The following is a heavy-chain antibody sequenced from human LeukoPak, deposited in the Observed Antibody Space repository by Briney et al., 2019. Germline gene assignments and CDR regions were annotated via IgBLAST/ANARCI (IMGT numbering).Heavy chain of an antibody. CDR1: GGSISSGDYY. D-gene: IGHD3-10*01. V-gene: IGHV4-30-4*01. Sequence: SQTLSLTCTVSGGSISSGDYYWSWIRQPPGKGLEWIGYIYYSGSTNYNPSLKSRVTISVDTSKNQFSLKLSSVTAADTAVYYCARSVLWFGELKFDYWGQGTLVTVSS. CDR3: ARSVLWFGELKFDY. J-gene: IGHJ4*02. CDR2: IYYSGST.